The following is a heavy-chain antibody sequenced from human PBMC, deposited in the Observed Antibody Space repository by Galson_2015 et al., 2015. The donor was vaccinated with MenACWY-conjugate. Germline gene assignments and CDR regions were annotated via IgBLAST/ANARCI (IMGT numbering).Heavy chain of an antibody. D-gene: IGHD4-17*01. J-gene: IGHJ4*02. CDR2: ISGSGGST. CDR1: GFTFSSCA. V-gene: IGHV3-23*01. CDR3: AKDVNHGDFGDFDY. Sequence: SLRLSCAASGFTFSSCAMNWVRQAPGKGLEWVSTISGSGGSTYYADSVKGRFSISRDNPKNTLDLQMNSLRGDDTAVYYCAKDVNHGDFGDFDYWGRGIRVTVSS.